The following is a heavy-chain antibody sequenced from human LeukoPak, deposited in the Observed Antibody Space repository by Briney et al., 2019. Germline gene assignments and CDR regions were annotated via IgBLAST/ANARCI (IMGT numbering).Heavy chain of an antibody. J-gene: IGHJ3*02. CDR3: ARVQYSSGWVVANNDAFDI. CDR1: GFTFSSYS. CDR2: ISSSSSYI. D-gene: IGHD6-19*01. Sequence: PGGSLRLSCAASGFTFSSYSMNWVRQAPGKGLEWVSCISSSSSYIYYADSVKGRFTISRDNAKNSLYLQMNSLRAEDTAVYYCARVQYSSGWVVANNDAFDIWGQGTMVTVSS. V-gene: IGHV3-21*01.